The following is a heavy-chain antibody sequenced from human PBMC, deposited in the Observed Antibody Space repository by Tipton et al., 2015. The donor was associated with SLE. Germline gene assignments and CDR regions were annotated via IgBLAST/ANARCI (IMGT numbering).Heavy chain of an antibody. Sequence: TLSLTCTVSGGSISSHYWSWIRQPPGKGLEWIGYIYYSGSISYNPSLKSRVTISVDTSKNQFSLKLSSVTAADTAVYYCARVHRGPLDYWGQGTLVTVSS. CDR3: ARVHRGPLDY. D-gene: IGHD1-14*01. CDR1: GGSISSHY. V-gene: IGHV4-59*11. J-gene: IGHJ4*02. CDR2: IYYSGSI.